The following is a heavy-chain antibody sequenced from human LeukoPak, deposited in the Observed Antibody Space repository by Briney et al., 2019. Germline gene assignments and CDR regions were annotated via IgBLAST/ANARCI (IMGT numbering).Heavy chain of an antibody. J-gene: IGHJ5*02. Sequence: GGSLRLSCAASGFTFDDYGMSWVRQVPGKGLEWVSGINWNGGSTGYADSVKGRFTISRDNAKNSLYLQMNSLRAEDTALYYCARQRTYYDYVWGSYRPQIFDPWGQGTLVTVSS. D-gene: IGHD3-16*02. V-gene: IGHV3-20*04. CDR3: ARQRTYYDYVWGSYRPQIFDP. CDR1: GFTFDDYG. CDR2: INWNGGST.